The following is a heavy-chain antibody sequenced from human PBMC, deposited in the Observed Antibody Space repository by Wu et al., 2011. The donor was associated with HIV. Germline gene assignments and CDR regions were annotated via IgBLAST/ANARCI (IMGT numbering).Heavy chain of an antibody. CDR2: IIPIFGTA. CDR1: GYRFTSYC. J-gene: IGHJ4*02. Sequence: QVQLVQSGTEVKKPGASVKVSCKTSGYRFTSYCLHWVRQAPGQGLEWMGGIIPIFGTANYAQKFQGRVTITADKSTSTAYMELSSLRSEDTAMYYCARDFGGDGDSWGQGTLVTVSS. CDR3: ARDFGGDGDS. V-gene: IGHV1-69*06. D-gene: IGHD2-21*01.